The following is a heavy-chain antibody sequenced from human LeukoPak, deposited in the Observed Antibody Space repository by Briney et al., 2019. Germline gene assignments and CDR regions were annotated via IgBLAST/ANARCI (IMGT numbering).Heavy chain of an antibody. D-gene: IGHD5-18*01. V-gene: IGHV3-21*04. CDR1: GFTFSRFS. Sequence: PGGSLRLSCAASGFTFSRFSLNWVRQAPGKGLEWVSSITSNGSKTFHSDVLMGRFTISRDNAKNSLYLQMNSLRAEDTALYHCARGMDTAMAGYGMDVWGQGTTVTVSS. CDR2: ITSNGSKT. CDR3: ARGMDTAMAGYGMDV. J-gene: IGHJ6*02.